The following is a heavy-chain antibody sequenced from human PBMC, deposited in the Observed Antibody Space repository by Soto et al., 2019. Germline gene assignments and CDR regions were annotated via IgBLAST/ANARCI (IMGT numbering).Heavy chain of an antibody. CDR3: AADLGPPYDSNNWFDP. V-gene: IGHV3-15*07. J-gene: IGHJ5*02. Sequence: EVQLVESGGDLVKPGGSLRLSCAASGFIFSHAWFHWVRQPPGKGPELVGRVKNNGGATDYAPSVKGRFIISRDDSKDMVYLQMSSLRTEDTAIYYCAADLGPPYDSNNWFDPWGQGTLVTVSS. D-gene: IGHD2-21*01. CDR2: VKNNGGAT. CDR1: GFIFSHAW.